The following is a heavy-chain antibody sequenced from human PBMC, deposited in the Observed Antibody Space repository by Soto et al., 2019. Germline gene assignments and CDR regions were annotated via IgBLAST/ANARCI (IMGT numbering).Heavy chain of an antibody. CDR3: AGRTVATSWTLDI. Sequence: EVQLLESGGGLVQPGGSLRLSCAASGFTFSSYAMSWVRQAPGKGLEWVSAISGSGGSTYYADSVKGRFTISRDNSKNTLYLQMNSLRAEDTAIYYCAGRTVATSWTLDIWGQGTTVTVSS. CDR2: ISGSGGST. D-gene: IGHD5-12*01. J-gene: IGHJ3*02. V-gene: IGHV3-23*01. CDR1: GFTFSSYA.